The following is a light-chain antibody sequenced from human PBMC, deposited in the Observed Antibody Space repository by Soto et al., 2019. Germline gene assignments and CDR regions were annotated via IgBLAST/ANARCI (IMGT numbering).Light chain of an antibody. CDR3: QQYMSSVT. V-gene: IGKV3-20*01. Sequence: EIVLTQSPGSLSLSPRERATLSCRASQTIDSTFFAWYQKKPGQAPRLLIYGASKRATDIPDRFSGSGSGTDFTLTISRLEPEDFAVYYCQQYMSSVTFGQGTKVEI. J-gene: IGKJ1*01. CDR2: GAS. CDR1: QTIDSTF.